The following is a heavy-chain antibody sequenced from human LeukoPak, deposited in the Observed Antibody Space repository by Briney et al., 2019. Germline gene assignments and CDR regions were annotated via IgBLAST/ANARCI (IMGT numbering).Heavy chain of an antibody. J-gene: IGHJ5*02. CDR1: GFTFSSYG. CDR3: ARQVVVAATTWFDP. D-gene: IGHD2-15*01. Sequence: GGSLRLSCAASGFTFSSYGMHWVRQAPGKGLEWVAVIWYDGSNKYYADSVKGRFTISRDNPKNTLYLQMNSLRAEDTAVYCCARQVVVAATTWFDPWGQGTLVTVSS. CDR2: IWYDGSNK. V-gene: IGHV3-33*08.